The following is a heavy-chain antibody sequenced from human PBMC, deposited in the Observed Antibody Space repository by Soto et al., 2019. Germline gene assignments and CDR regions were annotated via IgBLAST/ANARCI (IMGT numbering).Heavy chain of an antibody. Sequence: QVTLKESGPVLVKPTETLTLTCTVSGFSLSDARMGVSWIRQPPGKALEWLAHIFSNDEKSYSTSLKSRLTTSKDPSKSQVVLTMTNMDPVDTATYYCARMPGTPHLGFYGMDVWGQGTTVTVSS. CDR2: IFSNDEK. J-gene: IGHJ6*02. CDR3: ARMPGTPHLGFYGMDV. CDR1: GFSLSDARMG. D-gene: IGHD1-7*01. V-gene: IGHV2-26*01.